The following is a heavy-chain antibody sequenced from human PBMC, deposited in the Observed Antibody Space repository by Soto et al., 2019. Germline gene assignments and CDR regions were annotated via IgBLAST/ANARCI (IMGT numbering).Heavy chain of an antibody. D-gene: IGHD6-6*01. J-gene: IGHJ6*02. CDR1: GFTFSSYD. CDR3: ARAASSSTNYYYDMDV. CDR2: VGTAGDP. Sequence: GGSLRLSCAASGFTFSSYDMHWVRQATGKGLEWFSAVGTAGDPYYPGSVKGRFTISRENAKNSLYLQMNSLRAGDTAVYYCARAASSSTNYYYDMDVWGQGTTVTVSS. V-gene: IGHV3-13*05.